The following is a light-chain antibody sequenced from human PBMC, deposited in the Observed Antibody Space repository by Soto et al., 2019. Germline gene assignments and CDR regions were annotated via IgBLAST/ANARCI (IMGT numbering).Light chain of an antibody. Sequence: EIVMTQSPATLSVSPGERATLSCRASQSVSSNLAWYQQKPGQAPRLLIYGASTRATGIPARFSGSGSGTEFNLTISRLQSEDFAVYECQQYNNWTGTVGQGTKVDIK. CDR1: QSVSSN. V-gene: IGKV3-15*01. CDR3: QQYNNWTGT. J-gene: IGKJ1*01. CDR2: GAS.